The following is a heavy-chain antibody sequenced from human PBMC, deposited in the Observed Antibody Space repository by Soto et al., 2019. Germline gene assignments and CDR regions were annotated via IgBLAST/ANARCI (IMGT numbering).Heavy chain of an antibody. V-gene: IGHV4-34*01. J-gene: IGHJ4*02. CDR1: GGSFSGYY. CDR3: ARGRRSGDFDY. Sequence: SETLSLTCAVYGGSFSGYYWSWIRQPPGKGLEWIEEINHSGSTNYNPSLKSRVTISVDTSKNQFSLKLSSVTAADTAVYYCARGRRSGDFDYWGQGTLVTVS. CDR2: INHSGST. D-gene: IGHD4-17*01.